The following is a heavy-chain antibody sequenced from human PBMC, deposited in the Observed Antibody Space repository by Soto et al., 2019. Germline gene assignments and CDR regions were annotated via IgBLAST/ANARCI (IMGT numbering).Heavy chain of an antibody. Sequence: SETLSLTCAVYGGSFSGYYLSWIRQPPGKGLEWIGEINHSGSTNYNPSLKSRVTISVDTSKNQFSLKLSSVTAADTAVYYCARGRLRWLQFNYWFDPWGQGTLVTVYS. J-gene: IGHJ5*02. D-gene: IGHD5-12*01. CDR3: ARGRLRWLQFNYWFDP. CDR2: INHSGST. CDR1: GGSFSGYY. V-gene: IGHV4-34*01.